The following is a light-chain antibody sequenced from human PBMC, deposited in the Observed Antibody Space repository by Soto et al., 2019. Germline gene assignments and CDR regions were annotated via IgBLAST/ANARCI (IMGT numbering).Light chain of an antibody. CDR3: TSYAGTYSFFYV. J-gene: IGLJ1*01. CDR2: EVS. V-gene: IGLV2-8*01. CDR1: SSDVGAYNY. Sequence: QSVLTQPPSASGSPGPSVTISCPGTSSDVGAYNYVSWYQQLPGKAPKLIIYEVSKRPSGVPDRFSGSKSGNTASLTVSGLQAEDEADYYCTSYAGTYSFFYVFGTGTKVTVL.